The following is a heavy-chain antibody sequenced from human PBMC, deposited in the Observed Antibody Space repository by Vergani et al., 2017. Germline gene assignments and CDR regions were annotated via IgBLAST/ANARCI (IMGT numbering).Heavy chain of an antibody. CDR3: AREFYSGSHTLIG. Sequence: QVQLVQSGAEVKKPGASVKVSCKASGYTFTSYGISWVRQAPGQGLEWMGWINPNSGGTNYAQKFQGRVTMTRDTSISTAYMELSRLRSDDTAVYYCAREFYSGSHTLIGWGQGTLVTVSS. J-gene: IGHJ4*02. CDR2: INPNSGGT. V-gene: IGHV1-2*02. D-gene: IGHD1-26*01. CDR1: GYTFTSYG.